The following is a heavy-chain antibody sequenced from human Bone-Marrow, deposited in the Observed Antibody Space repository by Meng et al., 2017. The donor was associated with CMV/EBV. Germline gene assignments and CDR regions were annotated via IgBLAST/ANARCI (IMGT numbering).Heavy chain of an antibody. D-gene: IGHD1-7*01. CDR1: GFTFRDYG. CDR2: IRFDESEK. Sequence: GSPLKISCAASGFTFRDYGMHWVRQAPGRGLEWVAFIRFDESEKYYGDSVTGRFTISRDNSKNTLYLQMNSLRAEDTAVYYCARRSYTALNWNYFKPRAGDAFDIWGQGTMVTVSS. V-gene: IGHV3-30*02. CDR3: ARRSYTALNWNYFKPRAGDAFDI. J-gene: IGHJ3*02.